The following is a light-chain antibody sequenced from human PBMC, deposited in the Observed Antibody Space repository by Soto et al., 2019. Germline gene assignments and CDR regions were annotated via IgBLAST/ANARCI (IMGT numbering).Light chain of an antibody. Sequence: QPVLTQPPSASGTPGQRVTISCSGSASDVGRNVVTWYQQSPGTAPRVLIYGTDQRASGVPDRFSGSKSDTSASLAISGLQAEDDADYYCAAWSDSLTGVVFGGGTQLTVL. V-gene: IGLV1-44*01. CDR1: ASDVGRNV. CDR2: GTD. CDR3: AAWSDSLTGVV. J-gene: IGLJ2*01.